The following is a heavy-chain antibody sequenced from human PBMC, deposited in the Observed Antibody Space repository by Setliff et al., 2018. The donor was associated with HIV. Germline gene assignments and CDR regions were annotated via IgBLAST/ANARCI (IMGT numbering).Heavy chain of an antibody. CDR1: GFTFSAYS. CDR3: VGDASPDSEDGGYSAGGN. V-gene: IGHV3-48*01. D-gene: IGHD3-22*01. Sequence: GGSLRLSCVASGFTFSAYSMNWVRQAPGKGLEWISYISGSSGSIYYTDSVKGRFTVSRDNAKDSLYLQMNSLRVEDAAVYYCVGDASPDSEDGGYSAGGNWGPGTLVTVSS. J-gene: IGHJ4*02. CDR2: ISGSSGSI.